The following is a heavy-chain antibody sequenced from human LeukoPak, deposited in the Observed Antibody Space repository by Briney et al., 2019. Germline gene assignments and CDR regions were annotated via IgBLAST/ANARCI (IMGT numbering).Heavy chain of an antibody. CDR2: INSDGSGT. V-gene: IGHV3-74*01. CDR1: GFTFSSYW. J-gene: IGHJ4*02. D-gene: IGHD6-19*01. CDR3: ARDPSLYSSGWLFDY. Sequence: GGSLRLSCAASGFTFSSYWMHWVRQAPGKGLVWVSRINSDGSGTRYADSVKGRFTISRDNAKNTLYLQMNSLRAEDTAVYYCARDPSLYSSGWLFDYWGQGTLVTVSS.